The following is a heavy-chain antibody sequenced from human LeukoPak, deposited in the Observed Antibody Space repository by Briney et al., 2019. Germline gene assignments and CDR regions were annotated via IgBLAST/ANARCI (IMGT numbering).Heavy chain of an antibody. V-gene: IGHV1-69*05. J-gene: IGHJ4*02. D-gene: IGHD3-22*01. CDR1: GGTFSSYA. CDR3: ARSYYYDSSGYSDY. Sequence: SVKVSCKASGGTFSSYAISWVRQAPGQGLEWMGGIIPIFGTANYAQKFQGRVTITTDESTSTAYMELSSLRSEDTAVYYCARSYYYDSSGYSDYWGQGTLVTVSS. CDR2: IIPIFGTA.